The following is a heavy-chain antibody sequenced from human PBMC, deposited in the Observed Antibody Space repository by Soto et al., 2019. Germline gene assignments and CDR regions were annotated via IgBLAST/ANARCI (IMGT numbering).Heavy chain of an antibody. Sequence: QLQLQESGPGLVKPSETLSLTCTVSGGSISSSSYHWGWIRQPPGKGLEWIGTIHYSGSTYYNLSLRSRVTISVDTSKHQFSLNLNSVTAADTAVFYCARRRNIAAAVDYWGQGTLVTVSS. CDR3: ARRRNIAAAVDY. V-gene: IGHV4-39*01. CDR2: IHYSGST. D-gene: IGHD6-13*01. J-gene: IGHJ4*02. CDR1: GGSISSSSYH.